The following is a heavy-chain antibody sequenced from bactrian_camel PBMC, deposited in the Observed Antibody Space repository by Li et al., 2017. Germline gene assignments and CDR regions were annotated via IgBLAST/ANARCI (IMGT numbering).Heavy chain of an antibody. Sequence: HVQLVESGGAPVQAGGSLRLSCVASRSTYNKNCMGWFRQAPGKEREGVAAIDSDGTVYYSDSVRGRFTVSRDNTKNMVYLQLNSLNFEDMAMYYCAKGAWDNGFDFWGQGTQVTVS. CDR2: IDSDGTV. CDR3: AKGAWDNGFDF. D-gene: IGHD1*01. CDR1: RSTYNKNC. V-gene: IGHV3S53*01. J-gene: IGHJ6*01.